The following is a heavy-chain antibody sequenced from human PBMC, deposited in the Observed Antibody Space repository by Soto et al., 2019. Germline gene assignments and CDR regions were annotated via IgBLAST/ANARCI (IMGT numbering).Heavy chain of an antibody. CDR2: INPTNGGT. D-gene: IGHD3-3*01. CDR1: GYTFTDYY. Sequence: ASVKVSCKASGYTFTDYYVHWLRQARGQGLELMGWINPTNGGTNYAQKFQGRVTMTRDTSSSTAYMELSRLTSDDTAVYYCASQAVDRSGYYAFWGQGTLLTLSS. V-gene: IGHV1-2*02. CDR3: ASQAVDRSGYYAF. J-gene: IGHJ4*02.